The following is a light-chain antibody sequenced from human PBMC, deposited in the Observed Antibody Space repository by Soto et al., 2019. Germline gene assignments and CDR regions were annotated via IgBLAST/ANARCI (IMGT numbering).Light chain of an antibody. CDR2: EGF. CDR1: SNDVGTYNL. J-gene: IGLJ1*01. CDR3: SSYAGSTTYV. V-gene: IGLV2-23*01. Sequence: QSVLTQPASVSGSPGQSITLSCTGTSNDVGTYNLVSWYQQHPGKAPKLIIFEGFKRPSGVSNRFSGSKSGNTASLTISGLQDEDEADYYCSSYAGSTTYVFGTGTKVTVL.